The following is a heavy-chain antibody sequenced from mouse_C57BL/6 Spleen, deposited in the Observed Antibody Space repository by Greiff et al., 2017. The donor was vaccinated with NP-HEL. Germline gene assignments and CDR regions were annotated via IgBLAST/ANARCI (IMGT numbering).Heavy chain of an antibody. Sequence: EVQGVESGGGLVKPGGSLKLSCAASGFTFSDYGMHWVRQAPEKGLEWVAYISSGSSTNYYADTVKGRFTISRDNAKNTLFLQMTSLRSEDTAMYYCARRPITRAMDYWGQRTSVTVSS. CDR2: ISSGSSTN. D-gene: IGHD1-2*01. CDR3: ARRPITRAMDY. V-gene: IGHV5-17*01. CDR1: GFTFSDYG. J-gene: IGHJ4*01.